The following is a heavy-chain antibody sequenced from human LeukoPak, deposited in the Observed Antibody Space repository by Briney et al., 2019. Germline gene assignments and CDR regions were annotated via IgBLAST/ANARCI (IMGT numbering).Heavy chain of an antibody. CDR2: IYYSGST. CDR1: GGSISSSSYY. Sequence: SETLSLTCTVSGGSISSSSYYWGWIRQPPGKGLECIGSIYYSGSTNYNPSLKSRVTISVDTSKNQFSLKLSSVTAADTAVYYCARGDRYYYGSGSYSVFDYWGQGTLVTVSS. J-gene: IGHJ4*02. V-gene: IGHV4-39*07. CDR3: ARGDRYYYGSGSYSVFDY. D-gene: IGHD3-10*01.